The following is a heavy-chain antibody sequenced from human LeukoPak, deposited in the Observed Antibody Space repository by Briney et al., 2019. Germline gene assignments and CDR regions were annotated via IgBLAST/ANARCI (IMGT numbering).Heavy chain of an antibody. J-gene: IGHJ6*02. CDR1: GFTFSSYA. Sequence: GGSLRLSCAAPGFTFSSYAMSWVRQAPGKGLEWVAVISYDGSNKYYADSVKGRFTISRDNSKNTLYLQMNSLRAEDTAVYYCARDSAVATYYGVDVWGQGTTVTVSS. D-gene: IGHD6-19*01. V-gene: IGHV3-30*03. CDR2: ISYDGSNK. CDR3: ARDSAVATYYGVDV.